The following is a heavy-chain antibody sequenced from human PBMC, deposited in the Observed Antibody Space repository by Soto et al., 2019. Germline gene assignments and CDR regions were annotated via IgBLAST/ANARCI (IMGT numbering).Heavy chain of an antibody. CDR1: GFTFSTHA. J-gene: IGHJ4*02. V-gene: IGHV3-30-3*01. CDR3: ARDLPYSSSWYPEY. Sequence: QVHLVESGGGVVRPGGSLRLSCAASGFTFSTHAMHWVRQAPGKGLEWVALISYDGTTKYYADSVKGRFTISRDNSKNTLYLQMNSLRVEDMAIYYCARDLPYSSSWYPEYWGQGTLVTVSS. CDR2: ISYDGTTK. D-gene: IGHD6-13*01.